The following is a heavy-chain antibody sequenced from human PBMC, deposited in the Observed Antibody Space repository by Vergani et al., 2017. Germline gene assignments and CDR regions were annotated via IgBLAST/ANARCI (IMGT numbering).Heavy chain of an antibody. CDR2: INPIDSKI. Sequence: EVMLVQSGAEVKKPGESLKISCKYSESSFISNEIAWVRQMSGKGLQWMGNINPIDSKIAYSPSFQGQAIMSLDKSITTAYLQWRSLKASDTAIYYCTRHVPCGDRACLHFDHWGQGTKVTVSS. CDR3: TRHVPCGDRACLHFDH. D-gene: IGHD2-21*01. J-gene: IGHJ4*02. V-gene: IGHV5-51*01. CDR1: ESSFISNE.